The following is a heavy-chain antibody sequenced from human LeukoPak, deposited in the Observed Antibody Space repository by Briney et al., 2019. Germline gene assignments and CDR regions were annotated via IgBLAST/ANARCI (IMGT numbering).Heavy chain of an antibody. CDR3: ARGVQGSFDY. V-gene: IGHV4-30-2*01. CDR2: IYHSGST. CDR1: GGSTSSSNYY. Sequence: PSETLSLTCTVSGGSTSSSNYYWGWIRQPPGKGLEWIGYIYHSGSTYYNPSLKSRVTISVDRSKNQFSLKLSSVTAADTAVYYCARGVQGSFDYWGQGTLVTVSS. J-gene: IGHJ4*02. D-gene: IGHD3-10*01.